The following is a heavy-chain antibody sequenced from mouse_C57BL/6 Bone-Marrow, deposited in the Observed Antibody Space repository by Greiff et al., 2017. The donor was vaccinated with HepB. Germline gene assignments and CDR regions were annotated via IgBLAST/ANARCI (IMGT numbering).Heavy chain of an antibody. CDR2: INPSSGYT. Sequence: VNVVESGAELAKPGASVKLSCKASGYTFTSYWMHWVKQRPGQGLEWIGYINPSSGYTKYNQKFKDKATLTADKSSSTAYMQLSSLTYEDSAVYYCASTPAWFAYWGQGTLVTVSA. V-gene: IGHV1-7*01. CDR3: ASTPAWFAY. J-gene: IGHJ3*01. CDR1: GYTFTSYW.